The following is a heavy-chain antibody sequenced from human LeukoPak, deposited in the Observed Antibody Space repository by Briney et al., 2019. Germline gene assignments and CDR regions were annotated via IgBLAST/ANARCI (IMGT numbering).Heavy chain of an antibody. CDR3: ARVTGDDAFDI. V-gene: IGHV3-21*01. CDR1: GFTFSSYS. Sequence: GGSLRLSCAASGFTFSSYSMNWVRQAPGKGLEWVSSISSSSSYIYYADSVKGRFTISGDNAKNSLYLQMNSLRAEDTAVYYCARVTGDDAFDIWGQGTMVTVSS. J-gene: IGHJ3*02. CDR2: ISSSSSYI. D-gene: IGHD7-27*01.